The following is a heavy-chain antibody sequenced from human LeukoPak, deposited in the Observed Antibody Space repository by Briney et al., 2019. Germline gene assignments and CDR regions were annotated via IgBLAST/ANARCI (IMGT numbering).Heavy chain of an antibody. CDR2: IDTNTGNP. D-gene: IGHD3-22*01. CDR3: ARGYDSSGYFSD. CDR1: GYTFSSNA. V-gene: IGHV7-4-1*02. J-gene: IGHJ4*02. Sequence: ASVKVSCKASGYTFSSNAINWVRQAPGQGLEWMGWIDTNTGNPTYAQGFTGQFVISLDTSVSTAYLQISSLKAEDTAEYFCARGYDSSGYFSDWGQGTLVTVSS.